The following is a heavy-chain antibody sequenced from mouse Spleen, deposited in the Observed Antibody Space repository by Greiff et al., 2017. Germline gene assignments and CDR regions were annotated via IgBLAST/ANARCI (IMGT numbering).Heavy chain of an antibody. CDR1: GFTFSDYY. D-gene: IGHD1-1*01. CDR3: ARCYYYGSSWYFDV. CDR2: INYDGSST. V-gene: IGHV5-16*01. J-gene: IGHJ1*01. Sequence: EVMLVESEGGLVQPGSSMKLSCTASGFTFSDYYMAWVRQVPEKGLEWVANINYDGSSTYYLDSLKSRFIISRDNAKNILYLQMSSLKSEDTATYYCARCYYYGSSWYFDVWGAGTTVTVSS.